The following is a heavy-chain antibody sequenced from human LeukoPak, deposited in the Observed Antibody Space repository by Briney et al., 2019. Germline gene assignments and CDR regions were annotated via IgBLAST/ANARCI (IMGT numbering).Heavy chain of an antibody. D-gene: IGHD6-13*01. Sequence: GASVKVSCKASGYTFTSYGISWVRQAPGQGLEWMGWISAYNGNTNYAQKLQGRVTMTTDTSTSTAYMELRSLRSDDTAVYYCAGRYSSSWYSYYYYGMDVWGQGTTVTVSS. J-gene: IGHJ6*02. V-gene: IGHV1-18*01. CDR2: ISAYNGNT. CDR1: GYTFTSYG. CDR3: AGRYSSSWYSYYYYGMDV.